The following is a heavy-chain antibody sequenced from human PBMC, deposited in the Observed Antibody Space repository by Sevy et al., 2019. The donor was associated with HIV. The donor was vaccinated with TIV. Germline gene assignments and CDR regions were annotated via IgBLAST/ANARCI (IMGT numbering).Heavy chain of an antibody. Sequence: SETLSLTCSVSGGSISSSTYYWGWIRQPPGRGLEWIGSVHFTGSTYYNPSLKSRVTISVDTSKNEFSLKVNSVTAADTAVYYCARLGGLRFFDWSSLNYFDYWGQGTLVTVSS. V-gene: IGHV4-39*01. J-gene: IGHJ4*02. D-gene: IGHD3-9*01. CDR3: ARLGGLRFFDWSSLNYFDY. CDR1: GGSISSSTYY. CDR2: VHFTGST.